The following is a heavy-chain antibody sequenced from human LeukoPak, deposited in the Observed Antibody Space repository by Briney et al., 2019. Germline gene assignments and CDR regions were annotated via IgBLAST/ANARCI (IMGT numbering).Heavy chain of an antibody. V-gene: IGHV3-74*01. CDR3: VRDTDRFSFDI. CDR1: GFTLSRYW. CDR2: SKGDGTYT. Sequence: GGSLRLSCVASGFTLSRYWMHWVRQDPGKGLMWVSRSKGDGTYTNSADSVKGRFTISRDNVKNTLYLQMDSLRAEDTAVYYCVRDTDRFSFDIWGQGTMVTVSS. J-gene: IGHJ3*02. D-gene: IGHD3-3*01.